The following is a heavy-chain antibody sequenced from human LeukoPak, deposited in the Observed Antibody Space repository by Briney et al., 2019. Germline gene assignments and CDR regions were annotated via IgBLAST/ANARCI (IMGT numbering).Heavy chain of an antibody. CDR3: ASRAVAAPDAFDI. J-gene: IGHJ3*02. Sequence: SETLSLTCTVPGGSISSYYWSWIRRPAGKGQEWIGRIYTSGSTNYNPSLKSRVTMSVDTSKNQFSLKLSSVTAADTAVYYCASRAVAAPDAFDIWGQGTMVTVSS. CDR1: GGSISSYY. V-gene: IGHV4-4*07. CDR2: IYTSGST. D-gene: IGHD6-19*01.